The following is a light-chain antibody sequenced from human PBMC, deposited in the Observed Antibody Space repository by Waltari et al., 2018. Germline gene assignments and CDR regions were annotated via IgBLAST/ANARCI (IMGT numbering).Light chain of an antibody. Sequence: DIQMTQSPSTLSASVGDRVTITCRASQSISSWLARYQQKPGKAPKLLIYDASRLESGVPSRFSGSGSGTEFTLTISSLQPDDFATYYCQQYNSYWTFGQGTKVEIK. CDR3: QQYNSYWT. CDR1: QSISSW. V-gene: IGKV1-5*01. J-gene: IGKJ1*01. CDR2: DAS.